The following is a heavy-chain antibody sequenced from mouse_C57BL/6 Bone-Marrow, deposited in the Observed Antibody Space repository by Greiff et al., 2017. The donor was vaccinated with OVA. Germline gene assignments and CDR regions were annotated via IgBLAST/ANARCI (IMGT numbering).Heavy chain of an antibody. CDR3: ASAGITTVVAKAY. D-gene: IGHD1-1*01. CDR1: GYTFTSYW. Sequence: VQLQQSGAELAKPGASVKLSCKASGYTFTSYWMHWVKQRPGQGLEWIGYINPSSGYTKYNQKFKDKATLTADKSSSTAYMQLSSLTYQDSAVNYWASAGITTVVAKAYWGQGTLVTVSA. J-gene: IGHJ3*01. V-gene: IGHV1-7*01. CDR2: INPSSGYT.